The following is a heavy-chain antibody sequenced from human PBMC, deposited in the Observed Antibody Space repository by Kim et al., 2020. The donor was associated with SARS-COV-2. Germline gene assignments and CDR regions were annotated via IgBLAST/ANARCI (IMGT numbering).Heavy chain of an antibody. CDR3: AKSARIYDSSGHYDRFFDP. CDR1: GFSFSSYA. V-gene: IGHV3-30*18. J-gene: IGHJ5*02. Sequence: GGSLRLSCAASGFSFSSYAMFWVSQAPGKGLEWVAAIASDGSLQFYAGSVKGRFTISRDNSQNTVTLQMDSLRIEDTAVYYCAKSARIYDSSGHYDRFFDPWGQGTLVTVSS. D-gene: IGHD3-22*01. CDR2: IASDGSLQ.